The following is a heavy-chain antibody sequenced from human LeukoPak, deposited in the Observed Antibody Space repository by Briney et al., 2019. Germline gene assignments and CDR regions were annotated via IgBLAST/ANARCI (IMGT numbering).Heavy chain of an antibody. Sequence: GGSLRLSCAASGFTFSSYAMHWVRQAPGKGLEWVAVISYDGSNKYYADSVKGRFTISRDNSKNTLYLRMNSLRAEDTAVYYCARDLGPGRAARPGGYFDYWGQGTLVTVSS. CDR1: GFTFSSYA. CDR2: ISYDGSNK. CDR3: ARDLGPGRAARPGGYFDY. J-gene: IGHJ4*02. V-gene: IGHV3-30-3*01. D-gene: IGHD6-6*01.